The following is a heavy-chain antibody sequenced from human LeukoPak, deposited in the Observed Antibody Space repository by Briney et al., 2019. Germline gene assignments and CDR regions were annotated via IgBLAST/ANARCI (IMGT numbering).Heavy chain of an antibody. CDR2: IYNSGST. CDR3: ARVGAWATMDV. D-gene: IGHD5-12*01. J-gene: IGHJ6*04. CDR1: GGSISNGGYY. Sequence: PSETLSLTCTVSGGSISNGGYYWSWIRQHPGKGLECLGHIYNSGSTYYNPSLKSRINISIDTSESQFSMKLSSVTAADTAVYYCARVGAWATMDVWGKGTTVTVSP. V-gene: IGHV4-31*03.